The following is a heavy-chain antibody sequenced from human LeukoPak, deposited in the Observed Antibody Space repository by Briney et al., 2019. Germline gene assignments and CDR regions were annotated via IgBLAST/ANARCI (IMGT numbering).Heavy chain of an antibody. J-gene: IGHJ3*02. CDR2: ISSSSSTI. CDR1: GFTFSSYS. D-gene: IGHD6-6*01. V-gene: IGHV3-48*01. CDR3: AREQSSIAAPYDAFDI. Sequence: GGSLRLSCAASGFTFSSYSMNWVRQAPGKGLEWVSYISSSSSTIYYADSVKGRFTISRDNAKNSLYLQMNSLRAEDTAVYYCAREQSSIAAPYDAFDIWGQGTMVTVSS.